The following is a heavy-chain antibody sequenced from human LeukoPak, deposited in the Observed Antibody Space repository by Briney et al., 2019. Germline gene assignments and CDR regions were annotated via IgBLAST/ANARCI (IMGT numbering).Heavy chain of an antibody. CDR3: AKGLIVVGPFAFDY. CDR2: IRYDGSNK. V-gene: IGHV3-30*02. Sequence: GGSLRLSCAASGFTFSNYGMHWVRQAPGKGLEWVAFIRYDGSNKYYADSVKGRFTISRDNSKNTLYLQMNSLRAEDTAVYYCAKGLIVVGPFAFDYWGQGTLVTVSS. J-gene: IGHJ4*02. CDR1: GFTFSNYG. D-gene: IGHD2-15*01.